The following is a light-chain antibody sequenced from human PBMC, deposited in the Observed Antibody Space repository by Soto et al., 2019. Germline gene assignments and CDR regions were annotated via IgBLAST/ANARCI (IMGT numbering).Light chain of an antibody. Sequence: EIVLTQSPATLSLSPGDRATLSCRASQSVSSYLAWYQQKPGQAPRLLIYDASNRATGIPARFSGSGSGTDFTRTITTLEPEDFAVYYCQQRSNWPSTVGGGTKVEIK. CDR2: DAS. J-gene: IGKJ4*01. V-gene: IGKV3-11*01. CDR3: QQRSNWPST. CDR1: QSVSSY.